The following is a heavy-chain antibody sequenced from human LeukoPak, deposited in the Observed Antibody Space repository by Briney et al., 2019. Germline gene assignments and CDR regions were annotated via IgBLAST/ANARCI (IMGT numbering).Heavy chain of an antibody. CDR1: GGSIRSSYYY. J-gene: IGHJ5*02. D-gene: IGHD3-10*01. Sequence: KPSETLSLTCTVSGGSIRSSYYYWGWIRQPPGTGLEWIGSIYDSGSTYYNPSLKSRVTISVDTSKNQFSLKLNSVTAADTAVYYCESHYGPWGQGTLVTVSS. V-gene: IGHV4-39*01. CDR3: ESHYGP. CDR2: IYDSGST.